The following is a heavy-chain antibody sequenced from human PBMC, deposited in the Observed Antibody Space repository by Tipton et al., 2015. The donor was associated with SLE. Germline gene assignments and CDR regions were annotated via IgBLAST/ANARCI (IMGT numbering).Heavy chain of an antibody. CDR1: GGSFSGYY. CDR2: INHSGST. CDR3: ATVDTAMVGTGFDY. Sequence: TLSLTCAVYGGSFSGYYWSWIRQPPGKGLEWIGEINHSGSTNYNPSLKSRVTISVGTSKNQFSLKLSSVTAADTAVYYCATVDTAMVGTGFDYWGQGTLVTVSS. J-gene: IGHJ4*02. D-gene: IGHD5-18*01. V-gene: IGHV4-34*01.